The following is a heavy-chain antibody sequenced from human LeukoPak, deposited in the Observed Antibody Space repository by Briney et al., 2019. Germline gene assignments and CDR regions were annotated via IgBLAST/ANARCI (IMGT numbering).Heavy chain of an antibody. CDR1: GFTFSSYW. D-gene: IGHD3-3*01. CDR2: INSDGSST. CDR3: ARARGDFWSGYSNNWFDP. J-gene: IGHJ5*02. V-gene: IGHV3-74*01. Sequence: GGSLRLSCAASGFTFSSYWMHWVRQAPGKGLVWVSRINSDGSSTSYADSVKGRFTISRDNAKNTLYLQMNSLRAEDTAVYYCARARGDFWSGYSNNWFDPWGQGTLVTVSS.